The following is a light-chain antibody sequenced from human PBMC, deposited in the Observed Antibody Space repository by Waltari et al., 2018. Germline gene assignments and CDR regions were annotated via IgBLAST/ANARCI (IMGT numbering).Light chain of an antibody. CDR1: QSVSYSPNNKNY. CDR2: WAS. V-gene: IGKV4-1*01. J-gene: IGKJ1*01. Sequence: DFVMTQSPDSLAVSVGERATIHCKSSQSVSYSPNNKNYLAWYQQKPGQPPKLLIYWASSRESGFPDRFSGSGSGTDFTLTISSLQAEDVAVYYCLQYSTTPWTFGQGTKVEIK. CDR3: LQYSTTPWT.